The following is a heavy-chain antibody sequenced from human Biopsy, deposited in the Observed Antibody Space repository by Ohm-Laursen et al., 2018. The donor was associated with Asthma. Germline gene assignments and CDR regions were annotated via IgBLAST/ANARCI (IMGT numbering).Heavy chain of an antibody. CDR3: AKESGSNYAFDI. CDR1: GFSFNSYG. J-gene: IGHJ3*02. Sequence: SLRLSCAASGFSFNSYGMHWVRQAPGKGLEWVAVMSFDGRQTYYADSVKGRFPISRDNSKNTLYLQMNSLRAEDTAVYYCAKESGSNYAFDIWGLGTMVTVSS. V-gene: IGHV3-30*18. CDR2: MSFDGRQT. D-gene: IGHD1-1*01.